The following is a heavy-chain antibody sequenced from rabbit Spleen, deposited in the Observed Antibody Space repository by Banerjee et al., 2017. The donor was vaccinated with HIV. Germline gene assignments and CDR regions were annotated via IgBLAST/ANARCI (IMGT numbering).Heavy chain of an antibody. J-gene: IGHJ4*01. CDR1: GVDFSSYA. CDR3: ARDLTGVIGWNFNL. V-gene: IGHV1S40*01. CDR2: IYPGSSGST. Sequence: QSLEESGGGLVKPGGTLTLTCKASGVDFSSYAMCWVRQAPGKGLEWIACIYPGSSGSTSYASWAKGRFTISRTSSTTVTLQMTSLTAADTATYFCARDLTGVIGWNFNLWGQGTLVTVS. D-gene: IGHD1-1*01.